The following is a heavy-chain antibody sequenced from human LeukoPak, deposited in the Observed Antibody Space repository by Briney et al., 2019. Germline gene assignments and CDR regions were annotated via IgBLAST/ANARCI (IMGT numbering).Heavy chain of an antibody. V-gene: IGHV1-2*02. D-gene: IGHD1-26*01. J-gene: IGHJ4*02. CDR1: GYTFTGYY. Sequence: GASVKVSCKASGYTFTGYYMHWLRHAPGQGLEWMGWINPNSGATNYAQKFQGRATLTRDTSISTAYMELNRLTSDDTAVFYCARAIFVGYSGFDYWGQGTLITVSS. CDR3: ARAIFVGYSGFDY. CDR2: INPNSGAT.